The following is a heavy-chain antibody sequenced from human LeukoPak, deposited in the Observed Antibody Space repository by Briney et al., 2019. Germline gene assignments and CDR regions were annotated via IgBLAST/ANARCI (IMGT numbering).Heavy chain of an antibody. Sequence: ASVKVSCKASGYTFTGYYMHWVRQAPGQGLEWMEWINPNSGGTNYAQKFQGRVTMTRDTSISTAYMELSRLRSDDTAVYYCARDSSGWSRGFDPWGQGTLVTVSS. CDR3: ARDSSGWSRGFDP. J-gene: IGHJ5*02. CDR1: GYTFTGYY. CDR2: INPNSGGT. V-gene: IGHV1-2*02. D-gene: IGHD6-19*01.